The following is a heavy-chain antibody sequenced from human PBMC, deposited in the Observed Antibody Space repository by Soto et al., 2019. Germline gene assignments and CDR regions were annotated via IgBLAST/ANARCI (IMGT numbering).Heavy chain of an antibody. CDR1: GFTFSDYY. Sequence: RLSCAASGFTFSDYYMSWIRQAPGKGLEWVSYISSSSSYTNYADSVKGRFTISRDNAKNSLYLQMNSLRAEDTAVYYCARYGELLDPLYNWFDPWGQGTLVTVSS. CDR2: ISSSSSYT. V-gene: IGHV3-11*06. J-gene: IGHJ5*02. D-gene: IGHD1-26*01. CDR3: ARYGELLDPLYNWFDP.